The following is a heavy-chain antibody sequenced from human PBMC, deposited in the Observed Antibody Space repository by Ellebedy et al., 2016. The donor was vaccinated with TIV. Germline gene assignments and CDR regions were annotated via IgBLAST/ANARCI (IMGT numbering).Heavy chain of an antibody. CDR2: INPSGGST. CDR3: ARDGPLGIDY. J-gene: IGHJ4*02. Sequence: ASVKVSCKASGYSFTSYFIHWVRQAPGQGLEWMGIINPSGGSTDYAQRFQGRVTVTRGTSTRTVYMELCSLRSEDTAVYYCARDGPLGIDYWGQGTLVTVSS. D-gene: IGHD7-27*01. CDR1: GYSFTSYF. V-gene: IGHV1-46*01.